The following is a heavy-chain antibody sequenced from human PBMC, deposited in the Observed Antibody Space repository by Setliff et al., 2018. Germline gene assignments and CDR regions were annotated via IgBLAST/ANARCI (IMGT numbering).Heavy chain of an antibody. D-gene: IGHD6-6*01. Sequence: PSETLSLTCTVSDASIGGSGYYWGWIRQPPGKGPEWIGNIHYSGSTHYNPSLKSRVTISVDRSKNQFSLKLSSVIAADTAVYYCARDLYSSSSGGFYYYYYYMDVWGKGTTVTVSS. CDR1: DASIGGSGYY. CDR2: IHYSGST. V-gene: IGHV4-39*07. J-gene: IGHJ6*03. CDR3: ARDLYSSSSGGFYYYYYYMDV.